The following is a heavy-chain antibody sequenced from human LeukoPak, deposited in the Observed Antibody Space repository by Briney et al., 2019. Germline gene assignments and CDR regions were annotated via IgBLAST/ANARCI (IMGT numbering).Heavy chain of an antibody. J-gene: IGHJ4*02. CDR1: GFTFNDAW. CDR3: RGDDFDY. D-gene: IGHD3-16*01. V-gene: IGHV3-15*01. CDR2: IKSKTDGGTT. Sequence: KSGGSLRLSCAASGFTFNDAWMSWIRQAPGKGLEWVGRIKSKTDGGTTDYAAPVKGRFTVSRDDSKNTLYLQMNSLKTEDTAVYYCRGDDFDYWGQGTLVTVSS.